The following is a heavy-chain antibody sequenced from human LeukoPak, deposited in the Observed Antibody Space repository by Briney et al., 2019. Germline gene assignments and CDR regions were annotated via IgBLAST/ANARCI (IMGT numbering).Heavy chain of an antibody. Sequence: PSETLSLTCTVSGGSISSYYWSWIRQPPGKVLEWIGYIYYTGSTKYNPSLKSRVTISVDTSKNQFSLNLSSVTAADTAVYYCASTYSSSSGLNWWGQGTLVTVSS. CDR1: GGSISSYY. J-gene: IGHJ4*02. V-gene: IGHV4-59*01. D-gene: IGHD6-6*01. CDR2: IYYTGST. CDR3: ASTYSSSSGLNW.